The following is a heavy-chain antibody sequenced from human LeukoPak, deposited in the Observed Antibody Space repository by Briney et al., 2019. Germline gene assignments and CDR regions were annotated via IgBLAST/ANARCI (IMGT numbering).Heavy chain of an antibody. J-gene: IGHJ4*02. CDR2: IYYSGST. CDR1: GGSISSYY. CDR3: ARVRGYSSRYYFDY. D-gene: IGHD6-13*01. Sequence: SETLSLTCTASGGSISSYYWSWIRQPPGKGLEWIGYIYYSGSTNYNPSLKSRVTISVDTSKNQFSLKLSSVTAADTAVYYCARVRGYSSRYYFDYWGQGTLVTVSS. V-gene: IGHV4-59*01.